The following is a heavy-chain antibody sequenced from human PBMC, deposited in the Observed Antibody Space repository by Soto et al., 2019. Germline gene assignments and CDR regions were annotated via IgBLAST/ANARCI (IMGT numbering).Heavy chain of an antibody. Sequence: GWALRVSFVASEFSFGSYGFNWVRQAPVKVLEWVSSISGGGTYIYYADSVKGRFTISRDNAKNSLYLQMNSLRADDTAVYYCASGKSGSYDFWGPGTLAPVSS. CDR2: ISGGGTYI. D-gene: IGHD1-26*01. CDR1: EFSFGSYG. CDR3: ASGKSGSYDF. V-gene: IGHV3-21*01. J-gene: IGHJ4*02.